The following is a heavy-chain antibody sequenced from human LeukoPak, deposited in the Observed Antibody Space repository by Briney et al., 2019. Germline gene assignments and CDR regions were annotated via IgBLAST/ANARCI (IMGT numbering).Heavy chain of an antibody. D-gene: IGHD2-2*01. CDR2: IIPIFGTA. J-gene: IGHJ4*02. Sequence: SVKVSCKASGGTFSSYAISWVRQAPGQGLEWMGGIIPIFGTANYAQKFQGRVTITADESTSTAYMELSSLRSEDTAVYYCASSRDCSSTSCYEDYWGQGTPVTVSS. CDR1: GGTFSSYA. CDR3: ASSRDCSSTSCYEDY. V-gene: IGHV1-69*01.